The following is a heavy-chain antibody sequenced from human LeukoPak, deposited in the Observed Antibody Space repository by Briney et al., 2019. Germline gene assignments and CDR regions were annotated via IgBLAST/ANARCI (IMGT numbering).Heavy chain of an antibody. Sequence: GGSLKLSCAASGFTFSGSAMHWVRQASGKGLEWVCRIRSKANNYATAYAASVKGRFTISRDDSKNTAYLQMNSLKTEDTAVYYCTTTYGSGLERGYYYGMDVWGKGTTVTVSS. CDR1: GFTFSGSA. CDR3: TTTYGSGLERGYYYGMDV. J-gene: IGHJ6*04. D-gene: IGHD3-10*01. V-gene: IGHV3-73*01. CDR2: IRSKANNYAT.